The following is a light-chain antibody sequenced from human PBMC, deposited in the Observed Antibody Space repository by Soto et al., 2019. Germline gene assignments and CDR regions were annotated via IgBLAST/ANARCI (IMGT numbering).Light chain of an antibody. J-gene: IGLJ1*01. CDR1: NSDVGGYNY. Sequence: QSVLTQPASVSGSPGQSITISCTGTNSDVGGYNYVSWYQHHPGKAPKLMIFDVSNRPSGVSNRFSGSKSGNTASLTISGLQPEDEADYYCSSYTTSNTRQIVFGTGTK. CDR2: DVS. CDR3: SSYTTSNTRQIV. V-gene: IGLV2-14*03.